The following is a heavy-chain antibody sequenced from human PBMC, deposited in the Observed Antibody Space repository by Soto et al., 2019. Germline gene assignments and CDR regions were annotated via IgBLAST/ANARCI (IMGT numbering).Heavy chain of an antibody. CDR3: AKEGGNHYYDYAMDV. V-gene: IGHV6-1*01. J-gene: IGHJ6*02. CDR1: GDSVSSNSAA. CDR2: TFYRSKWYN. D-gene: IGHD1-26*01. Sequence: SQTLSLTCAISGDSVSSNSAAWSWIRQSPSRGLEWLGRTFYRSKWYNDYAVSVKGRITINPDTSKNQFSLQLNSVTPEDTAVYYCAKEGGNHYYDYAMDVWGQGTTVTVSS.